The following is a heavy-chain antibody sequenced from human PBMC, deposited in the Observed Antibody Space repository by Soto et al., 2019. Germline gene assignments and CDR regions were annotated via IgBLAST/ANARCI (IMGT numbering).Heavy chain of an antibody. J-gene: IGHJ6*03. D-gene: IGHD2-2*02. CDR1: GGSISSGGYY. Sequence: SETLSLTCTVSGGSISSGGYYWSWIRQHPGKGLEWIGYIYYSGSTYYNPSLKSRVTISVDTSKNQFSLKLSSVTAADTAVYYCARSRDWSSTSCYTYYMDVWGKGTTVTVSS. CDR3: ARSRDWSSTSCYTYYMDV. V-gene: IGHV4-31*03. CDR2: IYYSGST.